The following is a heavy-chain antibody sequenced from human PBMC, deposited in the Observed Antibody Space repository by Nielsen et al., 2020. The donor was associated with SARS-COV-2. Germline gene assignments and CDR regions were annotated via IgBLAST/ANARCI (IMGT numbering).Heavy chain of an antibody. CDR3: ANFNALYYYGMDV. J-gene: IGHJ6*02. CDR2: ISGSGGST. CDR1: GFNFSSYA. V-gene: IGHV3-23*01. Sequence: GESLKISCAASGFNFSSYAMSWVRQAPGKGLEWVSAISGSGGSTYYADSVKGRFTISRDNSKNTLYLQMNSLRAEDTAVYYCANFNALYYYGMDVWGQGTTVTVSS.